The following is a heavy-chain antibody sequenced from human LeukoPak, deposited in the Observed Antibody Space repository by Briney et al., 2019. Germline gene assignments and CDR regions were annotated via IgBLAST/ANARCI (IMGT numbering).Heavy chain of an antibody. CDR3: ARHSYGYYDSSGDDAFDI. J-gene: IGHJ3*02. CDR2: INHSGST. CDR1: GGSFSGYY. V-gene: IGHV4-34*01. Sequence: SETLSLTCAVYGGSFSGYYWSWIRQPPGKGLEWIGEINHSGSTNYNPSLKSRVTISVDTSKNQFSLKLSSVTAADTAVYYCARHSYGYYDSSGDDAFDIWGQGTMVTVSS. D-gene: IGHD3-22*01.